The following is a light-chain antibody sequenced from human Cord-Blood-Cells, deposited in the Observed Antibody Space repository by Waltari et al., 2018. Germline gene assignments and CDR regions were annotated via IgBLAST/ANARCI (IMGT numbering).Light chain of an antibody. CDR1: SSDVGGYNY. J-gene: IGLJ3*02. CDR2: DVS. Sequence: QSALTQPRSVSGSPGQSVTISCTGTSSDVGGYNYVSWYQQHPGKAPKLMIYDVSKRPSGGPGRFSGSKSGNTASLTISGLQAEDDADYYCCSYAGSYTWVFGGGTKLTVL. V-gene: IGLV2-11*01. CDR3: CSYAGSYTWV.